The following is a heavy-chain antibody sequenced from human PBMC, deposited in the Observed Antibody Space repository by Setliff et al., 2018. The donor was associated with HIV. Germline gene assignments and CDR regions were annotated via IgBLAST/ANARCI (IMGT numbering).Heavy chain of an antibody. CDR3: TSTFAAYDSSN. CDR2: IKKKVDGGTT. D-gene: IGHD3-22*01. V-gene: IGHV3-15*01. J-gene: IGHJ4*02. CDR1: GFSFSNAG. Sequence: GESLKISCAASGFSFSNAGMSWVRQAPGKGLEWIGLIKKKVDGGTTDYAAPVKGRFDISRGDSTNTVYLQMNSLKIEDTATYYCTSTFAAYDSSNWGQGTLVTVSS.